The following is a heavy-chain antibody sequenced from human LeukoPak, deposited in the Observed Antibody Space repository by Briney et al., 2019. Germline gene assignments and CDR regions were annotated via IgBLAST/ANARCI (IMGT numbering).Heavy chain of an antibody. V-gene: IGHV3-30*03. D-gene: IGHD3-10*01. CDR3: VFYGSGSYFRSDY. J-gene: IGHJ4*02. CDR2: ISYDGSNK. Sequence: GGSLRLSCAASGFTFSSYGMHWVRQAPGKGLEWVAVISYDGSNKYYADSVKGRFTISRDNSKNTLYLQMNSLRAEGTAVYYCVFYGSGSYFRSDYWGQGTLVTVSS. CDR1: GFTFSSYG.